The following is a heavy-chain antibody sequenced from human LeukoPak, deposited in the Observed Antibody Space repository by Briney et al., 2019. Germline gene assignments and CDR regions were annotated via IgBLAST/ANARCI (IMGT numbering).Heavy chain of an antibody. CDR1: GFTFSSYS. D-gene: IGHD6-25*01. Sequence: GGSLRLSCAASGFTFSSYSMNWVRQAPGKGLEWVSYISSSSSTIYYADSVKGRFTISRDNAKNSLYLQMNSLRAEDTAVYYCASSPAWYGMDVWGQGTTVTVSS. CDR2: ISSSSSTI. J-gene: IGHJ6*02. V-gene: IGHV3-48*04. CDR3: ASSPAWYGMDV.